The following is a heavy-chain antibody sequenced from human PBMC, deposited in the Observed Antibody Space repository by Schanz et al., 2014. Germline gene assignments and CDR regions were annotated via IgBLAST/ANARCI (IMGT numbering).Heavy chain of an antibody. CDR3: ARGLIAAAGGAFDY. Sequence: EVQLVESGGGLIQPGGSLRLSCAASGFGFSSNSMNWVRQAPGKGLEWISYIGSSSSRIDHADSVKGRFTISRDNSKNALYLQMKSLRAEDTAVYYCARGLIAAAGGAFDYWGQGTLVAVSA. CDR1: GFGFSSNS. V-gene: IGHV3-48*01. D-gene: IGHD6-13*01. CDR2: IGSSSSRI. J-gene: IGHJ4*02.